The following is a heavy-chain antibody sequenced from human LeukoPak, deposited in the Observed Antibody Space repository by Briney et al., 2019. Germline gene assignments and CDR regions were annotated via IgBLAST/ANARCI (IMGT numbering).Heavy chain of an antibody. D-gene: IGHD6-13*01. CDR1: GGSISSGGYS. CDR3: ARVGRIAGAFDI. CDR2: IYYSGST. J-gene: IGHJ3*02. Sequence: PSETLPLTCAVSGGSISSGGYSWGWIRQPPGKGLEWIGSIYYSGSTYYNPSLKSRVTISVDTSKNQFSLKLSSVTAADTAVYYCARVGRIAGAFDIWGQGTMVTVSS. V-gene: IGHV4-39*07.